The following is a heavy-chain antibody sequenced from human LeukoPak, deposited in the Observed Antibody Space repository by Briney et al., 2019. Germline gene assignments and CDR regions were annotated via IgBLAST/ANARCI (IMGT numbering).Heavy chain of an antibody. CDR2: ISGSGSTI. D-gene: IGHD1-26*01. CDR1: GSTFSSYE. CDR3: ARDLGGSYWEGGY. J-gene: IGHJ4*02. Sequence: GGSLRLSCEASGSTFSSYEMNWVRQAPGKGLEWVSYISGSGSTIYYADSVKGRFTISRDNAKNSLYLQMNSLRAEDTAVYYCARDLGGSYWEGGYWGQGTLVTVSS. V-gene: IGHV3-48*03.